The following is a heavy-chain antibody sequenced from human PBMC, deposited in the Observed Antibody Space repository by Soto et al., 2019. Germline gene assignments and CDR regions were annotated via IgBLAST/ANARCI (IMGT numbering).Heavy chain of an antibody. Sequence: QVQLQQWGAGLLKPSETLSLTCAVYGGSFSGYYWSWIRQPPGKGLEWIGEINPSGSTNYNTALKSRVTRTLDTSKNKFSLKLSSVTAADTAVYYCARCRGIAAAVGFDYWGQGTLVTVSS. CDR1: GGSFSGYY. CDR2: INPSGST. V-gene: IGHV4-34*01. D-gene: IGHD6-13*01. J-gene: IGHJ4*02. CDR3: ARCRGIAAAVGFDY.